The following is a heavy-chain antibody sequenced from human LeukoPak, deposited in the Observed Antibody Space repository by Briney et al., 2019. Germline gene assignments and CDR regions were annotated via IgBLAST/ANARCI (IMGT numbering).Heavy chain of an antibody. D-gene: IGHD5-18*01. J-gene: IGHJ4*02. Sequence: GESLKISCKCSGFDFTAYGIAWVRQMPGKGLEWMGNIYPGGSNGRYSPSFQGQVTMSADKSITTVYLQWSSLKASDTAMYYCACHFHSPWFGFWGQGSLVTVSS. CDR2: IYPGGSNG. V-gene: IGHV5-51*01. CDR3: ACHFHSPWFGF. CDR1: GFDFTAYG.